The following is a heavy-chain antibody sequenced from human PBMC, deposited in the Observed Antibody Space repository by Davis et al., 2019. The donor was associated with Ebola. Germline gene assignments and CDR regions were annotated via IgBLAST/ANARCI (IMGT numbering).Heavy chain of an antibody. CDR3: AKARTTATTYNWDLDL. CDR1: GFTFNNYA. D-gene: IGHD4-17*01. J-gene: IGHJ2*01. CDR2: IFGDRT. V-gene: IGHV3-23*01. Sequence: GESLKISCAASGFTFNNYAMTWVRQAPGKGPDWVSGIFGDRTFYADSVKGRFTISRDTSKNTLYLQMNSLRAEDTAEYFCAKARTTATTYNWDLDLWGRGTLVTVSS.